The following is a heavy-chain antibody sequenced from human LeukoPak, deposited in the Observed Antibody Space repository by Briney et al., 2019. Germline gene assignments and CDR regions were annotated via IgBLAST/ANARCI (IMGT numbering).Heavy chain of an antibody. CDR2: VYPSGST. J-gene: IGHJ4*02. CDR1: GDSIRSYY. CDR3: ATTVRRAGSYGLLFDY. D-gene: IGHD2/OR15-2a*01. V-gene: IGHV4-4*07. Sequence: SETLSLTCTVSGDSIRSYYCNWIRQPAGRGLEWIGRVYPSGSTNSNSSLKSRVAMSIDMSKNQFSLKLSSVTAADTAVYYCATTVRRAGSYGLLFDYWGQGTLVTVSS.